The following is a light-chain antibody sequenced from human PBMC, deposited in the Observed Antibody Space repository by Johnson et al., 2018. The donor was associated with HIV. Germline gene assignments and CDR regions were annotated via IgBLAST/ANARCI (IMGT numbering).Light chain of an antibody. CDR1: SSNIGNKY. Sequence: QSVLTQPPSVSAAPGQKVTISCSGSSSNIGNKYVSWYQQLPGTAPKLLIFDNNKRPSGIPDRFSASKSGTSATLGITGLQTGDEADYYCGTWDSSLSASYVFGTGTKVTVL. CDR2: DNN. CDR3: GTWDSSLSASYV. J-gene: IGLJ1*01. V-gene: IGLV1-51*01.